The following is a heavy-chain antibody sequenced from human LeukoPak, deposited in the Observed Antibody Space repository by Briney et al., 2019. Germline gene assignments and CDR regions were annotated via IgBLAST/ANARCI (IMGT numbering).Heavy chain of an antibody. D-gene: IGHD6-19*01. Sequence: GGSLRLSCAASGFTFSNSAMSWVRQAPGKGLEWVSNLSGSGITTYYADSVKGWFTISRDNSKNTLYLQMKSLRDEDTAVYYCAKGIYSSGWSYFDYCGHGTLVTVSS. V-gene: IGHV3-23*01. CDR3: AKGIYSSGWSYFDY. CDR1: GFTFSNSA. CDR2: LSGSGITT. J-gene: IGHJ4*01.